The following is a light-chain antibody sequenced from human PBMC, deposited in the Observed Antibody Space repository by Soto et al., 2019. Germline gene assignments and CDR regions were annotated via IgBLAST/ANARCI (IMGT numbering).Light chain of an antibody. CDR1: SSNIGAGYD. Sequence: QPVLTQPPSVSGAPGQRVTISCTGSSSNIGAGYDVHWYQQLPGTAPKLLIFGNTNRPSGVPDRFSGSKSGASASLAITGLQAEDEADFYCQSFDSSLTAWVFGTGTKVTVL. CDR2: GNT. V-gene: IGLV1-40*01. CDR3: QSFDSSLTAWV. J-gene: IGLJ1*01.